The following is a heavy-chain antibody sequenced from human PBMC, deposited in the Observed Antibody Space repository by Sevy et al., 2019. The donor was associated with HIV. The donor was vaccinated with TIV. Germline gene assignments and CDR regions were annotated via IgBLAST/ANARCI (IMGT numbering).Heavy chain of an antibody. CDR3: ATTKDYYDSSGSPFDY. D-gene: IGHD3-22*01. Sequence: ASVKVSCKVSGYTLTQLSMHWVRQAPGKGLESMGSFDPEDGETLYAQKFQGRVTMTEDTSTDTAYMELRSLRSEDTAVYYCATTKDYYDSSGSPFDYWGQGTLVTVSS. J-gene: IGHJ4*02. CDR1: GYTLTQLS. CDR2: FDPEDGET. V-gene: IGHV1-24*01.